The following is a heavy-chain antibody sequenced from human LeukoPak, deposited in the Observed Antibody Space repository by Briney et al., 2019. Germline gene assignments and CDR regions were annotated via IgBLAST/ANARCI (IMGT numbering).Heavy chain of an antibody. Sequence: ETLSLTCTVSGGSLSGYYWSWIRQPPGKRLEWIGYIHYSGSSNYNPSLKSRVTISVDTSMNQVSLKVSSVTAADTAVYYCARTPLYSSSSNWFDSWGQGTLVTVS. D-gene: IGHD6-6*01. V-gene: IGHV4-59*01. J-gene: IGHJ5*01. CDR3: ARTPLYSSSSNWFDS. CDR2: IHYSGSS. CDR1: GGSLSGYY.